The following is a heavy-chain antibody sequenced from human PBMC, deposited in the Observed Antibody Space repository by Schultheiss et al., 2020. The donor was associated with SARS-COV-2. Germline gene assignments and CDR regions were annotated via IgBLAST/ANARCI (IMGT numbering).Heavy chain of an antibody. CDR2: ISGSGGST. CDR3: ARRRYDILTGYYGEADV. V-gene: IGHV3-21*01. CDR1: GFTFSSYG. D-gene: IGHD3-9*01. J-gene: IGHJ6*02. Sequence: GGSLRLSCAASGFTFSSYGMHWVRQAPGKGLEWVSAISGSGGSTYYADSVKGRFTISRDNAKNSLYLQMNSLRAEDTAVYYCARRRYDILTGYYGEADVWGQGTTVTVSS.